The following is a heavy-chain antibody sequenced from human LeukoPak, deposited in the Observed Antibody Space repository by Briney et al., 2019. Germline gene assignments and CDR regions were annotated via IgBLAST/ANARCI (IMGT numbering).Heavy chain of an antibody. CDR1: GYRFTSYW. Sequence: GESLKISCKGSGYRFTSYWIGWVRQMPGKGLEWMGIIYPGDSDTRYSPTFQGQVTISADKSISTAYLQWSSLKASDTAMYYCARSHSSSGIDYWGQGTLVTVSS. J-gene: IGHJ4*02. CDR2: IYPGDSDT. V-gene: IGHV5-51*01. D-gene: IGHD3-22*01. CDR3: ARSHSSSGIDY.